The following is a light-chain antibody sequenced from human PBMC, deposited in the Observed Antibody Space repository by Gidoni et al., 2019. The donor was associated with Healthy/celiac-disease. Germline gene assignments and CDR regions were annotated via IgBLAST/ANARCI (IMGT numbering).Light chain of an antibody. J-gene: IGKJ2*01. CDR1: QSISSY. CDR2: AAS. V-gene: IGKV1-39*01. CDR3: QQSYSTPPYT. Sequence: DIQRTQSPSSLSASVGDRVTITCRASQSISSYLNWYQQKPGKAPKLLIYAASSLKSGVPSRFSGSGSGTAFTLTISSLQPEDFATYYCQQSYSTPPYTFGQGTKLEIK.